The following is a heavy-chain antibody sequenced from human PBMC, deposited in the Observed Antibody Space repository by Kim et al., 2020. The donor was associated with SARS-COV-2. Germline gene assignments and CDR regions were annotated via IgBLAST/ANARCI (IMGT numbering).Heavy chain of an antibody. CDR3: ARDKDCSSTSCYLYYYYGMDV. V-gene: IGHV3-48*02. Sequence: GGSLRLSCAASGFTFSSYSMNWVRQAPGKGLEWVSYISSSSSTIYYADSVKGRFTISRHNAKNSLYLQMNSLRDEDTAVYYCARDKDCSSTSCYLYYYYGMDVWGQGTTVTVSS. CDR1: GFTFSSYS. CDR2: ISSSSSTI. J-gene: IGHJ6*02. D-gene: IGHD2-2*01.